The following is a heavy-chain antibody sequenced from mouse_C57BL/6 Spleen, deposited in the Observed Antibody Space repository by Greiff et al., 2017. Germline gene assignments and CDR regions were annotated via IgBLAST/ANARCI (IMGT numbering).Heavy chain of an antibody. D-gene: IGHD1-1*02. V-gene: IGHV8-12*01. J-gene: IGHJ3*01. Sequence: QVTLKESGPGILQSSQTLSLTCSFSGFSLSTSGMGVSWIRQPSGKGLEWLAHIYWDDDKRYNPSLKSRLTISKDTSRNQVFLKITSVDTADTATYYCARGGPHEGCAYWGQGTLVTVSA. CDR3: ARGGPHEGCAY. CDR1: GFSLSTSGMG. CDR2: IYWDDDK.